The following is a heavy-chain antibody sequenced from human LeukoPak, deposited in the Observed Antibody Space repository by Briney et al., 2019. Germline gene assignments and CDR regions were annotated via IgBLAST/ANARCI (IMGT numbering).Heavy chain of an antibody. CDR2: IYISGST. D-gene: IGHD1-1*01. CDR3: ARDRGTWNDDGFDY. J-gene: IGHJ4*02. V-gene: IGHV4-4*07. Sequence: SETLSLTCTDSGGSISSYYWSWIRQPAGKRLEWIGRIYISGSTNYNPSLKSRVTMSVDTSKNQFSLKLSSVTAADTAVYYCARDRGTWNDDGFDYWGQGTLVTVSS. CDR1: GGSISSYY.